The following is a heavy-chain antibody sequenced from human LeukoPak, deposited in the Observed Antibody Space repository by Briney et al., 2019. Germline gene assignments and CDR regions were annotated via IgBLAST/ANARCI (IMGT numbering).Heavy chain of an antibody. CDR1: GFTFSSYA. CDR3: ARDKTTVTRDYYYHMDV. CDR2: ISSNGGST. V-gene: IGHV3-64*01. Sequence: GGSLRLSCAASGFTFSSYAMHWVRQAPGKGLEYVSAISSNGGSTYYANSVKGRFTISRDNSKNTLYLQMGSLSAEDMAVYYCARDKTTVTRDYYYHMDVWGKGTTVTVSS. J-gene: IGHJ6*03. D-gene: IGHD4-11*01.